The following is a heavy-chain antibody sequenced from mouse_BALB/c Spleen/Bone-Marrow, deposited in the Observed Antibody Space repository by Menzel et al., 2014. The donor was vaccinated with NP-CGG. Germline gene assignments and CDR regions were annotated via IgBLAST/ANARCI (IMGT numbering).Heavy chain of an antibody. CDR2: ISSGGSYT. CDR1: GFAFSSYD. Sequence: DVMLVESGGGLVKPGGSLKLSCAASGFAFSSYDMSWVRQTPEKRLEWVATISSGGSYTYYPDSVKGRFTISRDNARNTLYLQMSSLRSEDTALYYCARPLTGAYFDYWGQGTTLTASS. D-gene: IGHD4-1*01. V-gene: IGHV5-9*02. CDR3: ARPLTGAYFDY. J-gene: IGHJ2*01.